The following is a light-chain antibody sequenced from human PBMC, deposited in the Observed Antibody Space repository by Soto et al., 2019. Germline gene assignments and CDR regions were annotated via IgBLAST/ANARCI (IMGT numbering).Light chain of an antibody. J-gene: IGKJ2*01. CDR2: GAS. CDR1: QNITNNY. CDR3: QQYGNSPLT. V-gene: IGKV3-20*01. Sequence: EIVLTQSPVTLSLSPGERATLSCRASQNITNNYLAWFQQKPGLAPRLLIYGASTRASGIPDRFSGSGSGIDFALTISRLEPEDFAVYYCQQYGNSPLTFGQGTKLQIK.